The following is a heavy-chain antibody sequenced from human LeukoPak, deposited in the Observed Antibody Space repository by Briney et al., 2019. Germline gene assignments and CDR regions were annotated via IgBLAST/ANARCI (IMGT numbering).Heavy chain of an antibody. D-gene: IGHD2-21*02. J-gene: IGHJ4*02. V-gene: IGHV3-53*01. CDR1: GFDVGRNY. CDR3: ARTRRVAVTATHPYYFDY. Sequence: GGSLRLSCAASGFDVGRNYMTWVRQAPGKGLEWVSFIYSGGATYYADSVRGRFTISRDSSKNTLYLQMNSLRVEDTAVYYCARTRRVAVTATHPYYFDYWGQGTLVTVSS. CDR2: IYSGGAT.